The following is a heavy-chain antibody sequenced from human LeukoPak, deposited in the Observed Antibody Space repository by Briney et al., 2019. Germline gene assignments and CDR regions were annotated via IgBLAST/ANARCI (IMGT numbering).Heavy chain of an antibody. CDR2: IHPSGGST. D-gene: IGHD3-9*01. Sequence: SVTVSCKASGYTFTSYYMHWVRQAPAQGLEWMAIIHPSGGSTSYAHKFQGRVTMTRDTSTSTVYMDLSSLRSDRTAVYLCARVGAAGCWRLIGSDYWGQGTLVTVSS. J-gene: IGHJ4*02. V-gene: IGHV1-46*01. CDR3: ARVGAAGCWRLIGSDY. CDR1: GYTFTSYY.